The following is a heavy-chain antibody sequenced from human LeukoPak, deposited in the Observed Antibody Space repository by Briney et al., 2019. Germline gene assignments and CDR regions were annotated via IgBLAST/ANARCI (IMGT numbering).Heavy chain of an antibody. J-gene: IGHJ4*02. CDR1: GFTFSSYA. D-gene: IGHD5-24*01. V-gene: IGHV3-64*01. CDR3: ARGPRDGYNYKYFDY. CDR2: ISSNGGGT. Sequence: GGSLRLSCAASGFTFSSYAMHWVRQAPGKGLGYVSAISSNGGGTYYANSVKGRFTISRDNSKNTLYLQMGSLRAEDMAVYYCARGPRDGYNYKYFDYWGQGTLVTVSS.